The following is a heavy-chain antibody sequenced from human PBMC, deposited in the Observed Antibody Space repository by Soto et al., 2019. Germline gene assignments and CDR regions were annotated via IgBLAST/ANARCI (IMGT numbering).Heavy chain of an antibody. CDR2: ISWDGGST. CDR1: GFTFDDYT. CDR3: AKDSAAGTYYYYGMDV. V-gene: IGHV3-43*01. D-gene: IGHD6-13*01. J-gene: IGHJ6*02. Sequence: PGGSLRLSCVASGFTFDDYTMHWVRQAPGKGLEWVSLISWDGGSTYYADSVKGRFTISRDNSKNSLYLQMNSLRTEDTALYYCAKDSAAGTYYYYGMDVWGQGTTVTVSS.